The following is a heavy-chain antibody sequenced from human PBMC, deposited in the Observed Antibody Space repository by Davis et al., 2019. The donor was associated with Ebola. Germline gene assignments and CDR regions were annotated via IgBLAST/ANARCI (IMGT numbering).Heavy chain of an antibody. V-gene: IGHV5-10-1*01. D-gene: IGHD2-2*01. Sequence: KVSCKGSGYSFTSYWISWVRQMPGKGLEWMGRIDPSDSYTNYSPSFQGHVTISADKSISTAYLQWSSLKASDTAMYYCARLIVVVPAADGWFDPWGQGTLVTVSS. CDR3: ARLIVVVPAADGWFDP. CDR1: GYSFTSYW. CDR2: IDPSDSYT. J-gene: IGHJ5*02.